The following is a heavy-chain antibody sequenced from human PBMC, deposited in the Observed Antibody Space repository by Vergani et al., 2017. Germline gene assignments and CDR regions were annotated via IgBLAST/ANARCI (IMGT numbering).Heavy chain of an antibody. CDR3: ARIRDGYNLSKYYLDY. Sequence: QVQLQESGPGLVKPSETLSLTCTVSGGSISSYYWSWIRQPPGKGLEWIGYIYYSGSTNYNPSLKSRVTISVDTSKNQFSLKLSSVTAADTAVYYCARIRDGYNLSKYYLDYWGQGTLVTVSS. V-gene: IGHV4-59*01. D-gene: IGHD5-24*01. J-gene: IGHJ4*02. CDR1: GGSISSYY. CDR2: IYYSGST.